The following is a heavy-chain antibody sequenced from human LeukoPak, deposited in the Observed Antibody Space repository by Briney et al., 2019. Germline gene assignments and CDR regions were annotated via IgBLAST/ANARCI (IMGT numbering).Heavy chain of an antibody. CDR1: GYTFTGYY. D-gene: IGHD3-9*01. CDR2: INPNSGGT. V-gene: IGHV1-2*02. CDR3: ARLYDILTGYFDY. J-gene: IGHJ4*02. Sequence: ASVKVSCKASGYTFTGYYMHWVRQAPGQGLEWRGWINPNSGGTNYAQKLQGRVTMTTDTSTSTAYMELRSLRSDDTAVYYCARLYDILTGYFDYWGQGTLVTVSS.